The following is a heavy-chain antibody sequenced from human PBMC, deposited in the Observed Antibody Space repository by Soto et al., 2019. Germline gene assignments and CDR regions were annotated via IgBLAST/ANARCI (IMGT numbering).Heavy chain of an antibody. Sequence: QVQLVQSGAEVKKPGASVKVSCRASGYTFTSYDINWVRQATGKGLEWVGWMNPNSGYTGYAQKFQGRVTMTRNTSLSTAYMELSSLRSDDTAVYYCARGSSAWFDPWGQGTLVTVSS. CDR1: GYTFTSYD. V-gene: IGHV1-8*01. CDR2: MNPNSGYT. CDR3: ARGSSAWFDP. J-gene: IGHJ5*02.